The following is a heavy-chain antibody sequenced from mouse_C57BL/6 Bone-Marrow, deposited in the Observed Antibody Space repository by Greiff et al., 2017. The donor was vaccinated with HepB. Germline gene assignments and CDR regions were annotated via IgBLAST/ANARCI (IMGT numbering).Heavy chain of an antibody. J-gene: IGHJ4*01. V-gene: IGHV1-52*01. CDR1: GYTFTSYW. D-gene: IGHD1-1*01. CDR3: ASYGSSPYYAMDY. CDR2: IDPSDSET. Sequence: VQLQQSGAELVRPGSSVKLSCKASGYTFTSYWMHWVKQRPIQGLEWIGNIDPSDSETHYNQKFKDKATLTVDKSSSTAYMQLSSLTSEDSAVYYCASYGSSPYYAMDYWGQGTSVTVSS.